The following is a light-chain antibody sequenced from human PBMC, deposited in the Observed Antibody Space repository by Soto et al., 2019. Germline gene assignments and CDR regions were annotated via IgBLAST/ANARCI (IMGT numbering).Light chain of an antibody. Sequence: EIVLTQSPGTLSLSPGERATLSCRASQSVSSSYLAWYQHKPGQAPRLLIYGASSRATGIPDRFSGSGSGPAFTLPISRLEPDDFAVYSCQQYGSSRHTFGQGTKLEIK. CDR2: GAS. CDR1: QSVSSSY. J-gene: IGKJ2*01. V-gene: IGKV3-20*01. CDR3: QQYGSSRHT.